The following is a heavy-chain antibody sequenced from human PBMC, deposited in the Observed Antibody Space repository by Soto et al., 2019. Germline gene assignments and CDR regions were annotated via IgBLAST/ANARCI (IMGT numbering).Heavy chain of an antibody. V-gene: IGHV4-59*01. Sequence: QVQLQESGPGLVKPSETLSLTCTVSGGSISSYYWSWIRQPPGKGLEWIGYIYYSGSTNYNPSRKSRVTISVDTSKNQFSLKLSSVTAADTAVYYCARDSSGYYYYFDYWGQGTLVTVSS. CDR2: IYYSGST. CDR1: GGSISSYY. CDR3: ARDSSGYYYYFDY. D-gene: IGHD3-22*01. J-gene: IGHJ4*02.